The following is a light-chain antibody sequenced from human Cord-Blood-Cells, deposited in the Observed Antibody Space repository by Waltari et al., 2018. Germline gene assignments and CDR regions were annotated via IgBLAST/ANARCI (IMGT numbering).Light chain of an antibody. V-gene: IGLV3-19*01. CDR2: GKN. Sequence: SSDLTQDPAVPVALGQQVRITCQGDSLRSYYASWYQQKPGQSPVLVIYGKNNRPSGIPDRFSGSSSGNTASLTITGAQAEDEADYYCNSRDSSGNHYVFGTGTKVTVL. J-gene: IGLJ1*01. CDR3: NSRDSSGNHYV. CDR1: SLRSYY.